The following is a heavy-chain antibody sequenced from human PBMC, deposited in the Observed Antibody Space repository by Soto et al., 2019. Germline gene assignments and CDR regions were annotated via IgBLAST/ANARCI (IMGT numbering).Heavy chain of an antibody. V-gene: IGHV4-38-2*01. CDR1: GYSLTSGYY. D-gene: IGHD6-19*01. CDR3: ARARIVVAATIVDY. J-gene: IGHJ4*02. CDR2: IYHSGDT. Sequence: SETLSLTCAVSGYSLTSGYYCGWIRQPPGKGLEWIGSIYHSGDTYYNPSLKRRVTISIDTSKNHVSLNLTSVTAAETALYYCARARIVVAATIVDYGGQGTLVTVSS.